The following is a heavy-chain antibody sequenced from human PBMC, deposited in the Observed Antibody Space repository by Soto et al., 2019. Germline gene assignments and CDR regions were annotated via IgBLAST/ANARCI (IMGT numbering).Heavy chain of an antibody. CDR3: ATGQWPPSRNYF. D-gene: IGHD6-19*01. J-gene: IGHJ4*02. V-gene: IGHV1-46*01. CDR1: GYTFTSYD. Sequence: GASVKVSCKASGYTFTSYDINWLRQAPGQGLEWMGMIKPTGGSTSFAQRFQGRVTMTRDTSTSTVYMELSSLKSEDTAVYYCATGQWPPSRNYFWGQGTLVTVSS. CDR2: IKPTGGST.